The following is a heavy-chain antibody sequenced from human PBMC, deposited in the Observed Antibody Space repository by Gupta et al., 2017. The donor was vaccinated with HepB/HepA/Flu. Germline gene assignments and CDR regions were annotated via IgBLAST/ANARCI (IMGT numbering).Heavy chain of an antibody. V-gene: IGHV4-39*01. CDR1: GGSISSSSYY. Sequence: QLQLQESGPGLVKPSETLSLTCTVSGGSISSSSYYWGWIRQPPGKGLEWIGSIYYSGSTYYNPSLKSRVTISVDTSKNQFSLKLSSVTAADTAVYYCARHAATVTTDDAFDIWGQGTMVTVSS. CDR3: ARHAATVTTDDAFDI. J-gene: IGHJ3*02. D-gene: IGHD4-17*01. CDR2: IYYSGST.